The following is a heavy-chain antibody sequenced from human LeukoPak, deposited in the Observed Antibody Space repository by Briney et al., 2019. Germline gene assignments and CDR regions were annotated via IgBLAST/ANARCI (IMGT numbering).Heavy chain of an antibody. CDR2: ISSTSAYI. CDR1: GVAFSTYS. J-gene: IGHJ6*03. V-gene: IGHV3-21*06. Sequence: GGALRLSCAASGVAFSTYSMIWVRQAPGKGLEWVSSISSTSAYIYYANSLKGRFTISRDNAKNSLYLQTNRLRAEDTAVYYCARGGYSHGRYYYYMDVWGIGTAVTVSS. CDR3: ARGGYSHGRYYYYMDV. D-gene: IGHD5-18*01.